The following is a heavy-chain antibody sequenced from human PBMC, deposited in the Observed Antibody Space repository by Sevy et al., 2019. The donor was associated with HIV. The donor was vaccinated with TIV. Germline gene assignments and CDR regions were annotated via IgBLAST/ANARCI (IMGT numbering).Heavy chain of an antibody. CDR3: TISPDPAKPYSFDY. J-gene: IGHJ4*02. Sequence: GGSLRLSCAASRFTFSNVWMSWVRQAPGKGLEWVGRIKSKANGGTTDYAAPVKGRISISRDDSENTLYLQMNSLENEDTAMYYCTISPDPAKPYSFDYWGQGTLVTVSS. V-gene: IGHV3-15*01. CDR1: RFTFSNVW. CDR2: IKSKANGGTT.